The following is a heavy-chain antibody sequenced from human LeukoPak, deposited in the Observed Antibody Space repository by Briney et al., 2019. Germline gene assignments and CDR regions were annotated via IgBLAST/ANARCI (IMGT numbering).Heavy chain of an antibody. V-gene: IGHV4-39*01. Sequence: PSETLSLTCAVSGGSISSSNWWSWVRQPPGKGLEWIGSIYDSGSTYHNPSLKSRVTISVDTSKNQFSLKLNSVTAADTAVYYCARHYGPWGQGTLVTVSS. CDR1: GGSISSSNW. CDR3: ARHYGP. D-gene: IGHD3-10*01. CDR2: IYDSGST. J-gene: IGHJ5*02.